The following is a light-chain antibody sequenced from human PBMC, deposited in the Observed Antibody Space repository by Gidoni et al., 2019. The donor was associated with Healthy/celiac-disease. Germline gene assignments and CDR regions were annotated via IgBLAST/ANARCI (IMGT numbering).Light chain of an antibody. CDR3: AAWDDSLNGPV. V-gene: IGLV1-36*01. CDR2: YDD. CDR1: SSNIGNNA. J-gene: IGLJ3*02. Sequence: QSVLTQPPSVSEAPRQRVTISCSGSSSNIGNNAVNWYQQRPGKAPKLLIYYDDLLPSGGSDRCSGSKSGTSASLAISGLQSEDEADYYCAAWDDSLNGPVFGGGTKLTVL.